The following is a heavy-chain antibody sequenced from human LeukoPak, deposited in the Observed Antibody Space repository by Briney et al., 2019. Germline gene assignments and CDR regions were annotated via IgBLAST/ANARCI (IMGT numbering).Heavy chain of an antibody. J-gene: IGHJ4*02. V-gene: IGHV3-48*03. D-gene: IGHD3-10*01. CDR2: IGSSDHAI. Sequence: GGSLRLSCAASRFIFSSYEMNWLRQAPGKGLEWVSYIGSSDHAIYYRDSVRGRFPISRDNAKNSLYLQMNSLRVEDTAIYYCARSRRSSYNCPIFDFWGQGTLVTVSS. CDR1: RFIFSSYE. CDR3: ARSRRSSYNCPIFDF.